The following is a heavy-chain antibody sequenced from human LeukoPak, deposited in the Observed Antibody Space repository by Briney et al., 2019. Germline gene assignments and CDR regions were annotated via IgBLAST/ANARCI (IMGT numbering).Heavy chain of an antibody. CDR2: ISSSASTR. J-gene: IGHJ4*02. Sequence: GGSLRLSCAASGFTFSSYEMNWVRQASGKGLEWVSYISSSASTRTYADSVKGRFTISRDNGKNSLYLEMNSLRAEDTAVYYCAREIVSSVAGNFDYWGQGTLVTVSS. D-gene: IGHD6-19*01. CDR1: GFTFSSYE. CDR3: AREIVSSVAGNFDY. V-gene: IGHV3-48*03.